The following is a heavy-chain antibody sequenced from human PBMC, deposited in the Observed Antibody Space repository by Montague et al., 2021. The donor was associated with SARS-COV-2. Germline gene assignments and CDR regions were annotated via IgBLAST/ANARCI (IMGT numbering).Heavy chain of an antibody. Sequence: FRRLSFSASGFRSTSNWMTLFRQAPGKGLEWVAHIKQDGSEKNYPDSVKGRFTISRDNAKNSIFLQMNDLRAEDSAIYYCAKDDDYTSSCHYWGQGTLVTVSS. V-gene: IGHV3-7*01. CDR2: IKQDGSEK. CDR3: AKDDDYTSSCHY. CDR1: GFRSTSNW. J-gene: IGHJ4*02. D-gene: IGHD6-13*01.